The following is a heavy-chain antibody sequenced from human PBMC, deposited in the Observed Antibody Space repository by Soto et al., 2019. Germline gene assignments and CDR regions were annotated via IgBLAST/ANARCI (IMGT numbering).Heavy chain of an antibody. CDR2: IYPGDSDT. J-gene: IGHJ6*03. CDR1: GYSFTSYW. D-gene: IGHD3-3*01. CDR3: ARLDREGYYDFWSGWENYYYYYMDV. Sequence: EVQLVQSGAEVKKPGESLKISCKGSGYSFTSYWIGWVRQMPGKGLEWMGIIYPGDSDTRYSPSFQGQVTISADKSISTAYLQWSSLKASDTAMYYCARLDREGYYDFWSGWENYYYYYMDVWGKGTTVTVSS. V-gene: IGHV5-51*03.